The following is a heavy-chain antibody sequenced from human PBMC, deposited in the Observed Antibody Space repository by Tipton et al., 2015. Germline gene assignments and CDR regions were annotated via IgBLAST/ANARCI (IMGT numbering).Heavy chain of an antibody. CDR1: SGSISRSY. Sequence: TLSLTCTVSSGSISRSYWSWIRQPPGKGLEWIGYIFYDGSTNYNPSLKSRVTISLDSSKNQFSLTLNSVTAADTAVYYCARARGRHGGLFDSWGQGTLVTVSS. V-gene: IGHV4-59*01. J-gene: IGHJ4*02. CDR2: IFYDGST. CDR3: ARARGRHGGLFDS. D-gene: IGHD4-23*01.